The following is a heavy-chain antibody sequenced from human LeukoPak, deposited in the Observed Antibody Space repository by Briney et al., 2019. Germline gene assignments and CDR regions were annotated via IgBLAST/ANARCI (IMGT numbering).Heavy chain of an antibody. D-gene: IGHD2-15*01. CDR2: INRDGSST. J-gene: IGHJ6*02. CDR1: GFTFSSYW. CDR3: VRLAVLDGMDV. Sequence: GGSLRLSCAASGFTFSSYWMHWVRQAPAKGLMWVSRINRDGSSTVYADSVKGRFTISRDNAKNTLYLQMNSLRAEDTAVYYCVRLAVLDGMDVWGQGTMVTVSS. V-gene: IGHV3-74*01.